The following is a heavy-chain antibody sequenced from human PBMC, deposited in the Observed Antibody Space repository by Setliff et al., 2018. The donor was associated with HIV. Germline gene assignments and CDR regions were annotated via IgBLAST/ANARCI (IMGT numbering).Heavy chain of an antibody. J-gene: IGHJ4*02. CDR2: ISGYSGNT. CDR1: GYTFTSYG. CDR3: ARVQWVVSSDVGLDY. D-gene: IGHD6-19*01. Sequence: ASVKVSCKAPGYTFTSYGISWLRQAPGQGLEWMGWISGYSGNTNYAQKFQDRVTMTTDTPTSTVYMELRSLRSDDTAVYYCARVQWVVSSDVGLDYWGQGTLVTVSS. V-gene: IGHV1-18*01.